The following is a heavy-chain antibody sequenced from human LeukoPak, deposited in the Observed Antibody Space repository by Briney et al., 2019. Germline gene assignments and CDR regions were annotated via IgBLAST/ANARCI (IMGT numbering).Heavy chain of an antibody. Sequence: PGGSLRLSCAASGFTFSSYGMHWVRQAPGKGLEWVAVISYDGSNKYYADSVKGRFTISRYNSKNTLYLQMNSLRAEDTAVYYCARENPEVVTIFGVVIGSLPIFDYWGQGTLVTVSS. CDR3: ARENPEVVTIFGVVIGSLPIFDY. D-gene: IGHD3-3*01. J-gene: IGHJ4*02. CDR2: ISYDGSNK. V-gene: IGHV3-30*03. CDR1: GFTFSSYG.